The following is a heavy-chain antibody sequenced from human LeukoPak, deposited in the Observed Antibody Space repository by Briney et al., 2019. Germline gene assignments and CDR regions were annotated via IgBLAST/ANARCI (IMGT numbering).Heavy chain of an antibody. V-gene: IGHV3-7*01. CDR2: INQDGSQK. CDR1: GFTFSIYW. CDR3: ARDEAYCGGDCSNDAFDI. Sequence: PGGSLRLSCAASGFTFSIYWMSWVRQAPGKGLEWVANINQDGSQKYYVDSVKGRFTISRDNAKNSFFLQMSSLRAEDTAVYYCARDEAYCGGDCSNDAFDIWGQGTMVTVSS. J-gene: IGHJ3*02. D-gene: IGHD2-21*02.